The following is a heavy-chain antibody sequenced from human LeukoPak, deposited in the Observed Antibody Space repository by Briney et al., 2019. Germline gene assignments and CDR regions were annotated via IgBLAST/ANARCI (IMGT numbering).Heavy chain of an antibody. CDR2: ISYDGGNK. D-gene: IGHD2-15*01. J-gene: IGHJ5*02. CDR3: ARDVPRIVVVTSHWFDP. V-gene: IGHV3-30-3*01. CDR1: GFTFSSYA. Sequence: GRSLRLSRAPSGFTFSSYAMHWGREAPGKGLERGAVISYDGGNKYYADSVKGRFTISRDNSKNTLYLQMNILRAEDTAVYYCARDVPRIVVVTSHWFDPWGQGTLVTVSS.